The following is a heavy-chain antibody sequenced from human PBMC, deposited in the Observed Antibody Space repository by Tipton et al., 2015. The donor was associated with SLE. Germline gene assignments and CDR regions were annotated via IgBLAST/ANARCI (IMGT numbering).Heavy chain of an antibody. CDR2: IYTSGST. D-gene: IGHD2-15*01. Sequence: TLSLTCTVSGGSIGSGSYYWSWIRQPAGKGLEWIGRIYTSGSTNYNPSLKSRVTISVDTSKNQFSLKLSSVTAADTAVYYCARMFIGYYMDVWGKGTTVTVSS. J-gene: IGHJ6*03. V-gene: IGHV4-61*02. CDR1: GGSIGSGSYY. CDR3: ARMFIGYYMDV.